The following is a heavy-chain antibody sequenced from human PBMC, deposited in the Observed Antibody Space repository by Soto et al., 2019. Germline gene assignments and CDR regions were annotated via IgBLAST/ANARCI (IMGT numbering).Heavy chain of an antibody. D-gene: IGHD3-22*01. CDR1: VFSFIAFG. V-gene: IGHV3-30*03. CDR3: ARAVVSYDDSGPLRVYYRDF. CDR2: IGYDGGTK. Sequence: QPWVSLRLSCAPSVFSFIAFGGYFVLQYSFRCLEWVATIGYDGGTKDYSDSVKGRCAIFRDSRKRTVYLQLSSLRVEDTAVYFCARAVVSYDDSGPLRVYYRDFWGPGTLVTVSS. J-gene: IGHJ4*02.